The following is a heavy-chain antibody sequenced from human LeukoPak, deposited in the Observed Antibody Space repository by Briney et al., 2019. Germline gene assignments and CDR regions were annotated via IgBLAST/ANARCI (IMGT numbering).Heavy chain of an antibody. CDR1: GFTFSSYA. J-gene: IGHJ4*02. D-gene: IGHD4-17*01. V-gene: IGHV3-23*01. Sequence: GGSLRLSCAASGFTFSSYAMSWVRQAPGKGPEWVSAISGSGGSTYYADSVKGRFTISRDNPKNTLYLQMNSLRAEDTAVYYCAKDRGDYVSFGYWGQGTLVTVSS. CDR3: AKDRGDYVSFGY. CDR2: ISGSGGST.